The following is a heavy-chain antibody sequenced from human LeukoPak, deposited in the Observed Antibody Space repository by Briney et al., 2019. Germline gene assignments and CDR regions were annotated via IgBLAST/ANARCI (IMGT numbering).Heavy chain of an antibody. CDR2: IRSDGSIA. CDR1: GFTFSTYG. J-gene: IGHJ4*02. Sequence: GGSLRLSCAASGFTFSTYGMHWVRQAPGKGLEWAAFIRSDGSIAFYADFVKGRLTISRDNSKNTVFLQMNSLRPEDTAVYYYAKDCVIGAYHWAFDYWGQGTLDTVSS. CDR3: AKDCVIGAYHWAFDY. D-gene: IGHD3-10*01. V-gene: IGHV3-30*02.